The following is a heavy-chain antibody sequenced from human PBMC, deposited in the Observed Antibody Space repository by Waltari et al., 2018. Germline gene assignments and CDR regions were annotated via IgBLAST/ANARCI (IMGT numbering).Heavy chain of an antibody. D-gene: IGHD6-13*01. CDR3: ARGNAAAGIGY. J-gene: IGHJ4*02. CDR2: MNTNSGKT. Sequence: QVQLVQSGAEVKKPGASVKVSCKASGYNFTSYDINWVRQATGQGLVWMGWMNTNSGKTGDAQKFQRRGSITMNTYISTAYMELSSLRSEDTAVYYCARGNAAAGIGYWGQGTLVTVSS. CDR1: GYNFTSYD. V-gene: IGHV1-8*03.